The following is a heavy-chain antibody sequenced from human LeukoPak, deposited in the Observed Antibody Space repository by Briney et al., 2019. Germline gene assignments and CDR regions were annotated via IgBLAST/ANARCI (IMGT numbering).Heavy chain of an antibody. Sequence: VXQXPGQXXXWMGRXIPILGITNYAQKFQGRVTITADKSTSTAYMELSSLRSEDTAVYYCARDSGYCSGGSCYAFDYWGQGTLVTVSS. CDR3: ARDSGYCSGGSCYAFDY. D-gene: IGHD2-15*01. J-gene: IGHJ4*02. CDR2: XIPILGIT. V-gene: IGHV1-69*04.